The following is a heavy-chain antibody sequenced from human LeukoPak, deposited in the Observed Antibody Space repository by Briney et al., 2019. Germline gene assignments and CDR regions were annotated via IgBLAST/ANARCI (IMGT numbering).Heavy chain of an antibody. D-gene: IGHD1-26*01. CDR1: GFTFSSYG. Sequence: GGSLRLSCAASGFTFSSYGMHWVRQAPGKGLEWVAFIRYDGNNKYYADSVKGRFTISRDNSKNTLYLQMNSLRAEDTAVYYCAKSPSLVGAILDWGQGTLVTVSS. J-gene: IGHJ4*02. CDR3: AKSPSLVGAILD. V-gene: IGHV3-30*02. CDR2: IRYDGNNK.